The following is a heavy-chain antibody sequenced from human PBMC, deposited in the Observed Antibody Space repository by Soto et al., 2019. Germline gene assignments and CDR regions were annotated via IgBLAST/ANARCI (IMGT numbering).Heavy chain of an antibody. V-gene: IGHV3-30*18. J-gene: IGHJ4*01. CDR3: AKSSTQAPHYF. CDR2: LSYDRSQE. Sequence: QVQLVESGGGVVQPGRSLRLSCKASGFTFSISGMQWVRQAPGKGLEWVTSLSYDRSQEYYADSVKGRFTISRDNSKSTLYLQMNSLRADDTAVYYCAKSSTQAPHYF. D-gene: IGHD6-6*01. CDR1: GFTFSISG.